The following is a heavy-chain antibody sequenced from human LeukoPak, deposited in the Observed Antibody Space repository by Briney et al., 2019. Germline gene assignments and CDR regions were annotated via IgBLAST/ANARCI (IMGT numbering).Heavy chain of an antibody. CDR2: IYYSGST. Sequence: SETLSLTCTVSGGSISSSSYYWGWIRQPPGKGLEWIGSIYYSGSTYYNPSLKSRVTISVDTSKNQFSLKLSSVTAADTAVYYCARHERAAVYDAFDIWGQGTMVTVSS. D-gene: IGHD6-13*01. V-gene: IGHV4-39*01. CDR1: GGSISSSSYY. J-gene: IGHJ3*02. CDR3: ARHERAAVYDAFDI.